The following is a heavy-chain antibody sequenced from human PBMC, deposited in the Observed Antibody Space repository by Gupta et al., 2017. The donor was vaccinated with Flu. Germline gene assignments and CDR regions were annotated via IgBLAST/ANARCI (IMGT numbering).Heavy chain of an antibody. CDR1: GYTLPGYY. Sequence: QVQLVQSGAEVKKPGASVKVSCRASGYTLPGYYMHWVRQAPGQGLEWMGWINPNSGGTNYAQKFQGRVTMTRDTSISTAYMELSRLRSDDTAVYYCWLAAAFYTGKTLDYWGQGTLVTVSS. V-gene: IGHV1-2*02. J-gene: IGHJ4*02. CDR3: WLAAAFYTGKTLDY. CDR2: INPNSGGT. D-gene: IGHD6-13*01.